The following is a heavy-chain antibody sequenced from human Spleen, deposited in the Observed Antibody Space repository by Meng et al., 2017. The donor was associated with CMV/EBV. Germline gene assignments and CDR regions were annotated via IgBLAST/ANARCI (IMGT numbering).Heavy chain of an antibody. CDR1: GYIFTGYY. J-gene: IGHJ4*02. Sequence: ASVKVSCKPYGYIFTGYYIHWVRQAPGQGLEWMGWINPNGGGTEYAQEFQGRVTMTRDTSINTAYMELNWLTSDDTAIYYCARQPITLDSWGQGTLVTVSS. V-gene: IGHV1-2*02. CDR3: ARQPITLDS. CDR2: INPNGGGT.